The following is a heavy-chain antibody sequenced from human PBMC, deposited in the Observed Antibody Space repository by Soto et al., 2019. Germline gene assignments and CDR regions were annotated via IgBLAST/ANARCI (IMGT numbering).Heavy chain of an antibody. J-gene: IGHJ3*02. CDR1: GGTFSSYT. CDR3: ARDLGSGYCSGGSCYPDAFDI. D-gene: IGHD2-15*01. V-gene: IGHV1-69*04. CDR2: IIPILGIA. Sequence: SVKVSCKASGGTFSSYTISWVRQAPGQGLEWMGRIIPILGIANYAQKFQGRVTITADKSTSTAYMELSSLRSEDTAVYYCARDLGSGYCSGGSCYPDAFDIWGQGTMVTVSS.